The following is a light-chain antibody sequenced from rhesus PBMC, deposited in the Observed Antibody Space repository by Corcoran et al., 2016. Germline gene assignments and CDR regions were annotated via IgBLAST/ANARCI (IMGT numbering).Light chain of an antibody. CDR1: QSVNSG. V-gene: IGKV3-17*02. CDR2: DAS. CDR3: QQENTWSRT. J-gene: IGKJ1*01. Sequence: EIVMTQSPATLSLSPGERATLSCRASQSVNSGLAWYQQKSGQAPRLLIYDASSRVPGIPDRYSGSGAGTDFTLTISSLEPEDVAVDFCQQENTWSRTFGQGTKVEIK.